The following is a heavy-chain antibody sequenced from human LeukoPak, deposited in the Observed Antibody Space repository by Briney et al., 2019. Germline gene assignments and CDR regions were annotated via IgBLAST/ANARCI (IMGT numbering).Heavy chain of an antibody. CDR3: ARSIGLTGGGVDV. J-gene: IGHJ6*02. CDR1: GLTFSDYN. D-gene: IGHD3-9*01. V-gene: IGHV3-11*01. CDR2: ITNGGSTI. Sequence: PGGSLRLSCAASGLTFSDYNMNWVRQAPGKGLEWVSYITNGGSTIHHADSVKGRVTISRDNAKKTLYLQLNSLRAEDTAVYYCARSIGLTGGGVDVWGQGTTVTVSS.